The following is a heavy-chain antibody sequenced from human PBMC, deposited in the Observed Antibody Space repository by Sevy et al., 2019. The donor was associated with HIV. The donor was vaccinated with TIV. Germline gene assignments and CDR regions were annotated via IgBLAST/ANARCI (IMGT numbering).Heavy chain of an antibody. CDR2: IDHSGST. Sequence: SETLSLTCAVSGYSISSGYYWGWIRQPPGKGLEWIGSIDHSGSTYYNPSLNSRVTISVDTSKNQFSLKLSSVTAADTAVYYCARGGLWFAELLWDYWGQGTLVTVSS. V-gene: IGHV4-38-2*01. CDR1: GYSISSGYY. J-gene: IGHJ4*02. CDR3: ARGGLWFAELLWDY. D-gene: IGHD3-10*01.